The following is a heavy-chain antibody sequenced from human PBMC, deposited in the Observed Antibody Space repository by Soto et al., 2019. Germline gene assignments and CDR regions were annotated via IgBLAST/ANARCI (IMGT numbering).Heavy chain of an antibody. D-gene: IGHD3-22*01. V-gene: IGHV4-59*08. J-gene: IGHJ4*02. CDR1: GGSISGYY. Sequence: SETLSLTCTVSGGSISGYYWSWIRQPPGKGLEWIGYMYNTGSTVYNPSFKSRVTISVDTSKNQFSLRLSSVTAADTAVYYCARHSSDSSGYYYLDYWGQGTLVTVSS. CDR3: ARHSSDSSGYYYLDY. CDR2: MYNTGST.